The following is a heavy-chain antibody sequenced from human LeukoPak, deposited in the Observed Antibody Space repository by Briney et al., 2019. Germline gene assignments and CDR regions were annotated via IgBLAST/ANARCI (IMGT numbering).Heavy chain of an antibody. Sequence: PSETLSLTCSVSGGSISSSSSYWGWIRQPPGKGLEWIGSIYYSGSSFDNPALKSRVTISVDTSKNQFSLKLSSVTAADTAVYYCARDPTRCSSTSCYFDPWGQGTLVTVSS. D-gene: IGHD2-2*01. CDR1: GGSISSSSSY. CDR2: IYYSGSS. J-gene: IGHJ5*02. CDR3: ARDPTRCSSTSCYFDP. V-gene: IGHV4-39*02.